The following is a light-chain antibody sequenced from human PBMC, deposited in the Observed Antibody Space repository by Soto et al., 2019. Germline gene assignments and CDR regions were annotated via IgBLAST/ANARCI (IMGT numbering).Light chain of an antibody. CDR3: LQLNRYPLT. V-gene: IGKV1-9*01. CDR1: QPISNY. Sequence: DIQLTQSPSFLSASVGDRVTITCRASQPISNYLAWYQQKPGKAPELLIYSASTLQSGVPSRFSGCGSSTEFSLTIRALQPEDFATYYCLQLNRYPLTFGGGTKVDI. J-gene: IGKJ4*01. CDR2: SAS.